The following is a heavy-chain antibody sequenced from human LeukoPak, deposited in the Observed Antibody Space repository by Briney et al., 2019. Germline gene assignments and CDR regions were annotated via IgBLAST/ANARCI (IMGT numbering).Heavy chain of an antibody. V-gene: IGHV4-39*02. Sequence: PSETLSLTCTVSGGSISGSSYYWGWIRQPPGKGLEWIGSIYYSGSTYYNPSLKSRVTISVDTSKNRFSLKLNSVTPEDTAVYYCARGKWELLSHYWCFDLWGRGTLVTVSS. CDR2: IYYSGST. CDR1: GGSISGSSYY. D-gene: IGHD1-26*01. CDR3: ARGKWELLSHYWCFDL. J-gene: IGHJ2*01.